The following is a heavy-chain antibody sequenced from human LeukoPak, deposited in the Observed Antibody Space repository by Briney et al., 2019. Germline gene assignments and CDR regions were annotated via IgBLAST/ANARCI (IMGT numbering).Heavy chain of an antibody. J-gene: IGHJ4*02. CDR2: IHASGST. Sequence: PSETLSLSCTVSGGSISSYYWNWIRQPAGKGLEWTGRIHASGSTDYNPSLKSRLTMSLDTPNNQFSPKLTSVTAADTAVYYCARWTSSSWYFDSWGQGTLVTVSS. V-gene: IGHV4-4*07. CDR3: ARWTSSSWYFDS. D-gene: IGHD6-13*01. CDR1: GGSISSYY.